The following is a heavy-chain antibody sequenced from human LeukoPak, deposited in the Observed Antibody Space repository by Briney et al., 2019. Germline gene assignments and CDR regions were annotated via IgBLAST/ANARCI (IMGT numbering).Heavy chain of an antibody. Sequence: GGSLRLSCAASGFTVSSNYMSGVRQAPGKGLEGVSVIYSGGSTYYPDSVKGRVTISRHKSKNTLYLQMNSLRAEDTAVYYCARGYYDSSGYSFDYWGQGTLVTVSS. CDR3: ARGYYDSSGYSFDY. V-gene: IGHV3-53*04. D-gene: IGHD3-22*01. CDR1: GFTVSSNY. J-gene: IGHJ4*02. CDR2: IYSGGST.